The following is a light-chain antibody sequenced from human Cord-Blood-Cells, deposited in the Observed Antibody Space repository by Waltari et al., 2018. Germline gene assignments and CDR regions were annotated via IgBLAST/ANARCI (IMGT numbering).Light chain of an antibody. CDR1: SSDVVSYNY. J-gene: IGLJ3*02. Sequence: QSALTQPASVSGSPGQSITISCTGTSSDVVSYNYVSWYQQPPGKAPKLMIYDVSNRPSGVSNRFSGSKSGNTASLTISGLQAEDEADYYCSSYTSSSTWVFGGGTKLTVL. CDR2: DVS. V-gene: IGLV2-14*03. CDR3: SSYTSSSTWV.